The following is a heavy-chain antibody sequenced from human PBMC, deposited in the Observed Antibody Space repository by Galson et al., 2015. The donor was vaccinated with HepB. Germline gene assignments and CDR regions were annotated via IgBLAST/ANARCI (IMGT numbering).Heavy chain of an antibody. D-gene: IGHD3-22*01. CDR3: AKDRRVSVMIVVMQQDAFDI. V-gene: IGHV3-23*01. J-gene: IGHJ3*02. CDR2: VTNNGGST. Sequence: SLRLSCAASGFSFSLYAMTWVRQAPGKGLEWVSTVTNNGGSTYYADSVKGRFAISRDNSKNTLYLQMNSLRAEDTAIYYCAKDRRVSVMIVVMQQDAFDIWGQGTMVTVSS. CDR1: GFSFSLYA.